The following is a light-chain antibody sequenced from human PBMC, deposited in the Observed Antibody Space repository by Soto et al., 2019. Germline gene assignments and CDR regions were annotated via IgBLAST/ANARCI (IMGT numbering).Light chain of an antibody. CDR1: QSVGSNY. CDR3: QQYGSLSWT. J-gene: IGKJ1*01. Sequence: EIVLKQSPGTLSWSPGERATLSCRASQSVGSNYLAWYQQKPGQAPRIRIFGASGRATGIPDRFSGIGSGTDFTLSRSRLEPEDFAVYYCQQYGSLSWTFGQGTKVDIK. V-gene: IGKV3-20*01. CDR2: GAS.